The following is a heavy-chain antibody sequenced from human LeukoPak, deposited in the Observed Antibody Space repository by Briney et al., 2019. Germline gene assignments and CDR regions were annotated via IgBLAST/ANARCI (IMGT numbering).Heavy chain of an antibody. V-gene: IGHV3-23*01. CDR3: AKDPSSSYYFYMDV. D-gene: IGHD3-16*02. CDR1: GFTFSRYS. J-gene: IGHJ6*03. Sequence: GGSLRLSCEASGFTFSRYSMAWVRQAPGKGLEWVSIISDDSSDTHYSDSLKGRFTISRDNSKNTLFLQMNSLTAEDTAVYYCAKDPSSSYYFYMDVWGKGTTVTVSS. CDR2: ISDDSSDT.